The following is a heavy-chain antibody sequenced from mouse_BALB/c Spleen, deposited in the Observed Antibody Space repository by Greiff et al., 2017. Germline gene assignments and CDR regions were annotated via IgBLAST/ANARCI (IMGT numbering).Heavy chain of an antibody. CDR1: GFTFSSFG. Sequence: EVQLVESGGGLVQPGGSRKLSCAASGFTFSSFGMHWVRQAPEKGLEWVAYISSGSSTIYYADTVKGRFTISRDNPKNTLFLQMTSLRSEDTAMYYCARLGLRRAMDYWGQGTSVTVSS. V-gene: IGHV5-17*02. D-gene: IGHD2-2*01. J-gene: IGHJ4*01. CDR3: ARLGLRRAMDY. CDR2: ISSGSSTI.